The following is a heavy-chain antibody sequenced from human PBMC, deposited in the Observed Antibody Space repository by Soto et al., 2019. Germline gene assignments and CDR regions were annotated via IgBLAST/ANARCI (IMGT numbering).Heavy chain of an antibody. Sequence: VGSLILSCAVSGFPFSSYEMNWVRPAPGKGLEWISYISSSGDRIYYADSVKCRFTISRDNPKNSLYLQMNSLRAEDTAVYYCARGVYDSHGYSYPWGQGTLVTVSS. CDR3: ARGVYDSHGYSYP. V-gene: IGHV3-48*03. CDR2: ISSSGDRI. CDR1: GFPFSSYE. D-gene: IGHD3-22*01. J-gene: IGHJ5*02.